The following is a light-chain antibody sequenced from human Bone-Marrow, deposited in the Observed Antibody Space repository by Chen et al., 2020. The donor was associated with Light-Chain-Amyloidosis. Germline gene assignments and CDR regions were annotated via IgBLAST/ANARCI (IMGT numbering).Light chain of an antibody. V-gene: IGLV6-57*01. J-gene: IGLJ3*02. Sequence: NFMLTQPHSVSESPGKTVIISCTRSSGSIATNYVQWYQQRPGSSPTTVIYEDDQRPSGVPDRFSGSSDRSSNAAARTISGLKTEGEADYYCQSYQGSSQGVFGGGTKLTVL. CDR1: SGSIATNY. CDR3: QSYQGSSQGV. CDR2: EDD.